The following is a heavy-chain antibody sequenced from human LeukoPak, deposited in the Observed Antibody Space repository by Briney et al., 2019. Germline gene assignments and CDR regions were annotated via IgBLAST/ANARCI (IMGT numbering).Heavy chain of an antibody. J-gene: IGHJ3*01. Sequence: PSETLSLTRTVSGGSISSSSYYWGWIRQPPGKGLEWIGRCYYSGSTYYNPSLKSRVTISVNTSKNQFSLKLSSVTAADTAVYYCASTWPDSSGYYFPPKRDDAFDVWGQGTMVTVSS. CDR2: CYYSGST. D-gene: IGHD3-22*01. V-gene: IGHV4-39*01. CDR1: GGSISSSSYY. CDR3: ASTWPDSSGYYFPPKRDDAFDV.